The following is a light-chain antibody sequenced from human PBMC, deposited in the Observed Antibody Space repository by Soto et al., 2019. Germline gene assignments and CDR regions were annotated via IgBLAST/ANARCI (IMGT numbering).Light chain of an antibody. Sequence: QSALTQPASVAGSPGQSITISSTGTSSDVGGHNYVSWYQQHPGKAPKLMIYDVSNRPSGDSNRFSGSKSGNTASLPISGLQAEDEADYYCSSYTSSSTVVCGGGTKVTVL. J-gene: IGLJ2*01. CDR1: SSDVGGHNY. CDR3: SSYTSSSTVV. CDR2: DVS. V-gene: IGLV2-14*01.